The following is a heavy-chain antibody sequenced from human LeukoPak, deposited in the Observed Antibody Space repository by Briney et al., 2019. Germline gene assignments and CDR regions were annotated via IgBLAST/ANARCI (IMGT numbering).Heavy chain of an antibody. Sequence: SGGSLRLSCAASGFTFSSYAMSWVRQAPGKGLEWVSAISGSGGSTYYADSVKGRFTISRDNSKNTLYLQMNSLRAEDTAVYYYAKVQSLMVRGVPLNYYYYYGMDVWGQGTTVTVSS. CDR2: ISGSGGST. CDR3: AKVQSLMVRGVPLNYYYYYGMDV. CDR1: GFTFSSYA. D-gene: IGHD3-10*01. V-gene: IGHV3-23*01. J-gene: IGHJ6*02.